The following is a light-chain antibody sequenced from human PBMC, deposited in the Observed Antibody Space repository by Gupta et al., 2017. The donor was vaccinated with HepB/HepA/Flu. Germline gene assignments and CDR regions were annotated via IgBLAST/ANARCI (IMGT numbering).Light chain of an antibody. J-gene: IGKJ1*01. CDR1: QSIARY. CDR2: AAS. Sequence: DIQMTQSPSSLSASGGDRVTITYRASQSIARYVNWYQQKPGKAPKLLIDAASSLQGGVPSRFSGSGSGTDFSLTISSLQPEDFAADYCQKTYSIPWTFGLGTKVEIK. V-gene: IGKV1-39*01. CDR3: QKTYSIPWT.